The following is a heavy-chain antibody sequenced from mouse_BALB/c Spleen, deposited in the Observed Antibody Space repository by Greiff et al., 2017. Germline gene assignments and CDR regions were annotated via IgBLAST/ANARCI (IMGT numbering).Heavy chain of an antibody. J-gene: IGHJ2*01. V-gene: IGHV5-6-3*01. CDR3: ARGPFNLDY. CDR1: GFTFSSYG. CDR2: INSTGGST. Sequence: EVKLMKSGGGLVQPGGSLKLSCAASGFTFSSYGMSWVRQTPDKRLELVATINSTGGSTYYPDSVKGRFTISRDNAKNTLYLQVSSLKSEDTAMYYGARGPFNLDYGGQGTTLTVSA.